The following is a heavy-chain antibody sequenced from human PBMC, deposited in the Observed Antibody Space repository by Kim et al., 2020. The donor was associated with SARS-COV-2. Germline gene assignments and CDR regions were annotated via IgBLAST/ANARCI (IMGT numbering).Heavy chain of an antibody. Sequence: GGSLRLSCAASGFTFSSYEMNWVRQAPGKGLEWVSYISSSGSTIYYADSVKGRFTISRDNAKNSLYLQMNSLRAEDTAVYYCARGNYYGSGSYGGAFLDCWGQGTLVTVSS. D-gene: IGHD3-10*01. V-gene: IGHV3-48*03. CDR3: ARGNYYGSGSYGGAFLDC. CDR2: ISSSGSTI. CDR1: GFTFSSYE. J-gene: IGHJ4*02.